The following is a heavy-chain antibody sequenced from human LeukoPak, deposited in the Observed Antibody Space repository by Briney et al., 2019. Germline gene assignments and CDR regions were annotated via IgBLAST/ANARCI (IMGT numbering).Heavy chain of an antibody. V-gene: IGHV3-23*01. J-gene: IGHJ4*02. CDR3: ARDPDDSSGYYH. D-gene: IGHD3-22*01. CDR2: ISGSGGST. CDR1: GFTFSSYA. Sequence: PGGSLRLSCAASGFTFSSYAMSWVRQAPGKGLEWVSAISGSGGSTYYADSVKGRFTISRDNSKNTLYLQMNSLRAEDTAVYYCARDPDDSSGYYHWGQGTLVTVSS.